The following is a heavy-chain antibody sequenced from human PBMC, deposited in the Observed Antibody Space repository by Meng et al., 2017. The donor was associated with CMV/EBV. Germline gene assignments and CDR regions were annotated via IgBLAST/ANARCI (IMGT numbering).Heavy chain of an antibody. CDR1: GGTFSSYA. V-gene: IGHV1-69*05. CDR2: IIPIFGTA. J-gene: IGHJ4*02. Sequence: KASGGTFSSYAISGVRQAPGQGLEWMGGIIPIFGTANYAQKFQGRVTITTDESTSTAYMELSSLRSEDTAVYYCARSLYSSSPHFDYWGQGTLVTVSS. D-gene: IGHD6-6*01. CDR3: ARSLYSSSPHFDY.